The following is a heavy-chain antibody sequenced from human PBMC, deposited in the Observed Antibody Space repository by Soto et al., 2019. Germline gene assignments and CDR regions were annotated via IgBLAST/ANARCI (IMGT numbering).Heavy chain of an antibody. V-gene: IGHV1-2*02. CDR1: GYTFTGYY. J-gene: IGHJ3*02. CDR3: ASSSYYDSSGYYLADAFDI. Sequence: ASVKVSCKASGYTFTGYYMHWVRQAPGQGREWMGGIKPNSGGTNYAQKFQGRVTMTRDTCSSTGYMELSRLRADDTSVYYCASSSYYDSSGYYLADAFDIWGQGTVVTGSS. CDR2: IKPNSGGT. D-gene: IGHD3-22*01.